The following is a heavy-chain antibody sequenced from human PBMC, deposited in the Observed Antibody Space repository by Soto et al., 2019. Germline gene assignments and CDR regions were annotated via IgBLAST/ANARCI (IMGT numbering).Heavy chain of an antibody. CDR3: ARAGNYHGSGSYVYYYGMDV. V-gene: IGHV4-59*01. Sequence: SETLSLTCTVSGGSISSYYWSWIRQPPGKGWGWIGYIYYSGSTNYNPSLKSRVTISVDTSKNQFSLKLSSVTAADTAVYYCARAGNYHGSGSYVYYYGMDVWGQGTTVTVSS. CDR1: GGSISSYY. CDR2: IYYSGST. D-gene: IGHD3-10*01. J-gene: IGHJ6*02.